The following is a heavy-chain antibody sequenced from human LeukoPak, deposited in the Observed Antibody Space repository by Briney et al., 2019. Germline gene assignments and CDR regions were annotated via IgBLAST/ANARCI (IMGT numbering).Heavy chain of an antibody. D-gene: IGHD3-3*01. CDR3: ASGIVLRFLEWPESFDY. CDR2: IYTSGST. CDR1: GGSISSYY. Sequence: PSETLPLTCTVSGGSISSYYWSWIRQPAGKGLEWIGRIYTSGSTNYNPSLKSRVTMSVDTSKNQFSLKLSSVTAADTAVYYCASGIVLRFLEWPESFDYWGQGTLVTVSS. J-gene: IGHJ4*02. V-gene: IGHV4-4*07.